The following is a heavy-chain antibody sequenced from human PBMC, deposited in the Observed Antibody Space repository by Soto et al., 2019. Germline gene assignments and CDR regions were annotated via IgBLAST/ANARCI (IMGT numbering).Heavy chain of an antibody. CDR3: ATHIAARLWSGAFDI. V-gene: IGHV1-18*01. CDR1: GYTFTSYG. CDR2: ISAYNGNT. J-gene: IGHJ3*02. Sequence: QVQLVQSGAEVKKPGASAKVSCKASGYTFTSYGISWVRQAPGQGLEWMGWISAYNGNTNYAQKLQGRVTMTTDTSTSTAYMELRSLRSDDTAVYYCATHIAARLWSGAFDIWGQGTMVTVSS. D-gene: IGHD6-6*01.